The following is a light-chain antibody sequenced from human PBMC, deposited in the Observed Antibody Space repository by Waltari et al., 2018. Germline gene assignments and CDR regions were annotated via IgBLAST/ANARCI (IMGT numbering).Light chain of an antibody. V-gene: IGLV1-47*01. J-gene: IGLJ3*02. CDR2: RNS. CDR1: SSNLGSNP. CDR3: AAWDNSLSAWV. Sequence: QSVLTQPPSASGTPGQRVTIPCSGSSSNLGSNPVYWYQHLPGTAPKLLIYRNSQRPSGVPDRLSGSKSGTSASLAMSGLRSEDEADYYCAAWDNSLSAWVFGGGTKLTVL.